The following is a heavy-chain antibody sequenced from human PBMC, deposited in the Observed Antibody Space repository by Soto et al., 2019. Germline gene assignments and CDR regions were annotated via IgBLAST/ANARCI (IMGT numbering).Heavy chain of an antibody. J-gene: IGHJ4*02. D-gene: IGHD3-22*01. CDR1: GFTFSDYY. V-gene: IGHV3-11*05. Sequence: QVQLVESGGGLVKPGGSLRLSCAASGFTFSDYYMSWIRQAPGKGLEWVSYISSSTSYTNYADSVKGRFTISRDNAKNSLYVEMNSLRAEDTAVYYCAREDYYDTSGYYSYWGQGTLVTVSS. CDR2: ISSSTSYT. CDR3: AREDYYDTSGYYSY.